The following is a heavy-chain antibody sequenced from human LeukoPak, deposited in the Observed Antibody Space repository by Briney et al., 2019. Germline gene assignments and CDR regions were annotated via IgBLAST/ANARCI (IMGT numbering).Heavy chain of an antibody. D-gene: IGHD6-13*01. V-gene: IGHV1-69*06. CDR3: AREGRQQLLVKQTYYYYYMDV. CDR1: GGTFSSYT. CDR2: IIPIFGTA. J-gene: IGHJ6*03. Sequence: ASVKVSCKASGGTFSSYTISWVRQAPGQGLECMGGIIPIFGTANYAQKFQGRVTITADKSTSTAYMELRSLRSDDTAVYYCAREGRQQLLVKQTYYYYYMDVWGKGTTVTISS.